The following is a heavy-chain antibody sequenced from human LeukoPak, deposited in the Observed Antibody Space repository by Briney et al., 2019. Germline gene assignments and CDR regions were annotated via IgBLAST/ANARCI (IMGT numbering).Heavy chain of an antibody. Sequence: PGGSLRLSCAASGFTFSSYNMNWFRQAPGKGLEWVSYISSSGSAIYYTNSVKGRFTISRDNAKNSLDLQMNSLRAEDTAVYYCARGVDNRPGDYWGQGTLVTVSS. CDR2: ISSSGSAI. CDR1: GFTFSSYN. CDR3: ARGVDNRPGDY. D-gene: IGHD1-1*01. J-gene: IGHJ4*02. V-gene: IGHV3-48*01.